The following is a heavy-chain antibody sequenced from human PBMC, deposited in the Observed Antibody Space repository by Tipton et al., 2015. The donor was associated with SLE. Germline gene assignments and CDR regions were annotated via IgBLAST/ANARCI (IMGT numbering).Heavy chain of an antibody. CDR1: GGSFSGYY. V-gene: IGHV4-34*01. D-gene: IGHD1-1*01. J-gene: IGHJ3*02. CDR3: ARRNVSAFDI. Sequence: TLSLTCAVYGGSFSGYYWSWMRQPPGKGLEWIGEINHSGSTNYNPSLKSRVTISVDTSKNQFSLKLSSVTAADTAAYYCARRNVSAFDIWGQGTMVTVSS. CDR2: INHSGST.